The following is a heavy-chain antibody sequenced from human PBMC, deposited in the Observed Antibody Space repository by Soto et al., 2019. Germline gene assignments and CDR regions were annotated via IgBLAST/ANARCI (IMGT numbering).Heavy chain of an antibody. Sequence: SETLSLTCTVSGGSIRSGGYYWSWIRQHPGKGLEWIGYIYYSGSTYYNPTLKSRVTISVDTSKTQFSLKLSSVTAADTAVYYCARDLDSSGYFDYWGQGTLVTVSS. D-gene: IGHD3-22*01. CDR3: ARDLDSSGYFDY. CDR1: GGSIRSGGYY. CDR2: IYYSGST. V-gene: IGHV4-31*03. J-gene: IGHJ4*02.